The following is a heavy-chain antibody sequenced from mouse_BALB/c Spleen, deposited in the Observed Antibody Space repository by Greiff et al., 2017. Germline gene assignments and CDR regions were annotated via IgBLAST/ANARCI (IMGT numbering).Heavy chain of an antibody. CDR2: INPSTGYT. CDR1: GYTFTSYW. Sequence: VQLQQSGAELAKPGASVKMSCKASGYTFTSYWMHWVKQRPGQGLEWIGYINPSTGYTEYNQKFKDKATLTADKSSSTAYMQLSSLTSEDSAVYYCARNWDVDYWGQGTTLTVSS. J-gene: IGHJ2*01. D-gene: IGHD4-1*01. CDR3: ARNWDVDY. V-gene: IGHV1-7*01.